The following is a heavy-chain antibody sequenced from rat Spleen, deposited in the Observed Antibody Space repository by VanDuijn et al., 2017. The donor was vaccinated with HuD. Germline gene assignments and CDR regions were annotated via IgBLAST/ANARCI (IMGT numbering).Heavy chain of an antibody. Sequence: EVQLVESGGGLVHPGRSLKLSCVASGFTFSDYNMAWVRQAPKKGLEWVATISYDGSSTYYRDSVKGRFTIYRDNAKSTLYLQMDSLRSEDTATYYCTRYDYSSPFDYWGQGVMVTVSS. V-gene: IGHV5-7*01. CDR3: TRYDYSSPFDY. CDR1: GFTFSDYN. CDR2: ISYDGSST. J-gene: IGHJ2*01. D-gene: IGHD1-2*01.